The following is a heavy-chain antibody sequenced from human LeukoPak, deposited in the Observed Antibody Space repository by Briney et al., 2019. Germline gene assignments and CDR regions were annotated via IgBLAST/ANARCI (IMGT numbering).Heavy chain of an antibody. J-gene: IGHJ4*02. CDR3: ARGYSSSWPDFDY. Sequence: GSLRLSCAASGFTVSSNYMSWVRQAPGKGLEWVSVIYSGGSTYYADSVKGRFTISRDNSKNTLYLQMNSLRAEDTAVYYCARGYSSSWPDFDYWGQGTLVTVSS. V-gene: IGHV3-66*01. CDR2: IYSGGST. CDR1: GFTVSSNY. D-gene: IGHD6-13*01.